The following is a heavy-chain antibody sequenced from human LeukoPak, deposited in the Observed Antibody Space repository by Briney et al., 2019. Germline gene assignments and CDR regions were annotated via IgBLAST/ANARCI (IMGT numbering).Heavy chain of an antibody. CDR2: ISSSSSYI. V-gene: IGHV3-21*01. J-gene: IGHJ4*02. Sequence: PGGSLRLSCAASGFTFSSYSMNWVRQAPGKGLEWVSSISSSSSYIYYADSVKGRFTISRDNAKNSLYLQMNSLRAEDTAVYYCARESYYYDSSGYSLTYFDYWGQGTLVTVSS. CDR1: GFTFSSYS. D-gene: IGHD3-22*01. CDR3: ARESYYYDSSGYSLTYFDY.